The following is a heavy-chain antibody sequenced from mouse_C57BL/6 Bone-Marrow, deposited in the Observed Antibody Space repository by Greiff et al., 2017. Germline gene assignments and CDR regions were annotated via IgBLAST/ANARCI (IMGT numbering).Heavy chain of an antibody. J-gene: IGHJ2*01. CDR2: IYPGDGDT. Sequence: VKLVESGAELVKPGASVKISCKASGYAFSSYWMNWVKQRPGKGLEWIGQIYPGDGDTNYNGKFKGKATMTADKSSSTAYMQLSSLTSEDSAVYFCARERMVKYNFDYWGQGTTLTVSS. D-gene: IGHD2-1*01. V-gene: IGHV1-80*01. CDR1: GYAFSSYW. CDR3: ARERMVKYNFDY.